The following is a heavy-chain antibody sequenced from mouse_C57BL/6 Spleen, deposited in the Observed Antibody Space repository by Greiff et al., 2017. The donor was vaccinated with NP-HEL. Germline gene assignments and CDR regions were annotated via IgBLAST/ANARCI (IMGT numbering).Heavy chain of an antibody. V-gene: IGHV1-22*01. J-gene: IGHJ2*01. D-gene: IGHD1-1*01. CDR2: INPNNGGT. CDR3: ARYYGTLFDY. CDR1: GYTFTDYN. Sequence: EVKLMESGPELVKPGASVKMSCKASGYTFTDYNMHWVKQSHGKSLEWIGYINPNNGGTSYNQKFKGKATLTVNKSSSTAYMELRSLTSEDSAVYYCARYYGTLFDYWGQGTTLTVSS.